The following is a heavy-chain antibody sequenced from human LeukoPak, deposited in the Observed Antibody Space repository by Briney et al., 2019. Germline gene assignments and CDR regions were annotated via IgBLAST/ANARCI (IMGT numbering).Heavy chain of an antibody. CDR3: ARLHYYDSSGPDY. CDR2: INHSGST. Sequence: GSLRLSCAASGFTFSSSAMSWVRQPPGKGLEWIGEINHSGSTNYNPSLKSRVTISVDTSKNQFSLKLSSVTAADTAVYYCARLHYYDSSGPDYWGQGTLVTVSS. V-gene: IGHV4-34*01. J-gene: IGHJ4*02. CDR1: GFTFSSSA. D-gene: IGHD3-22*01.